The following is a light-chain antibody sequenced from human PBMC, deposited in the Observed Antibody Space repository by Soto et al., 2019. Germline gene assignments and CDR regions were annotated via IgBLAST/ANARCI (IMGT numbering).Light chain of an antibody. CDR3: QQYNSYSWT. Sequence: DIPITQCPSMLSASVGARVTITCRASQSISSWLAWYQQQPGKAPKLLIYKASSLESGVPSRFSGSGSGTEFTLTISSLQPDDFATYYCQQYNSYSWTFGQGTKVDI. CDR1: QSISSW. V-gene: IGKV1-5*03. J-gene: IGKJ1*01. CDR2: KAS.